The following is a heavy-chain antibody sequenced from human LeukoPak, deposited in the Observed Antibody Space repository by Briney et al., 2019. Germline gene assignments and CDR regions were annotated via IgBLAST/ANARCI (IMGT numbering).Heavy chain of an antibody. J-gene: IGHJ4*02. CDR2: INHSGST. V-gene: IGHV4-34*01. CDR1: GGSFSGYY. D-gene: IGHD2-15*01. CDR3: ARGWLCSGDRCPTGLYYFAY. Sequence: SETLSLTCAVYGGSFSGYYWTWIRQLPGKGLEWIGEINHSGSTNYNPSLKSRVTISVDTSKNQFSLKLSSVTAADTAMYYCARGWLCSGDRCPTGLYYFAYWGQGTLVTVSS.